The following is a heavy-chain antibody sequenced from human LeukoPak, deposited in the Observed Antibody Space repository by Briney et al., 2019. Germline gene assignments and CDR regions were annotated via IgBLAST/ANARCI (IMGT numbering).Heavy chain of an antibody. CDR3: AKAPRNIYFDY. CDR2: ISGSGTST. CDR1: GFTFSRYA. J-gene: IGHJ4*02. V-gene: IGHV3-23*01. D-gene: IGHD2/OR15-2a*01. Sequence: GGSLRLSCAASGFTFSRYAMSWVRQAPGKGLEWVSSISGSGTSTYYADSVKGRFTISRDNPKNTLYLQTNSLRAEDTAVYYCAKAPRNIYFDYWGQGTLVTVSS.